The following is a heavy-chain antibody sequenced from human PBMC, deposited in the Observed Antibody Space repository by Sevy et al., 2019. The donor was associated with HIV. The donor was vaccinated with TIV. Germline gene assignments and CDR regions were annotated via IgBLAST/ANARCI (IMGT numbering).Heavy chain of an antibody. D-gene: IGHD3-16*01. Sequence: GGSLRLSCAASGFSFSTYAMTWVRQAPGKGLEWVAVVSKEGTNKYYADSVKGRFTISRDNSRNNLYLQMQSLRADDTAVYFCARDPHSVPHWGSFDSWGQGTLVTVSS. V-gene: IGHV3-30*03. CDR2: VSKEGTNK. CDR3: ARDPHSVPHWGSFDS. CDR1: GFSFSTYA. J-gene: IGHJ4*02.